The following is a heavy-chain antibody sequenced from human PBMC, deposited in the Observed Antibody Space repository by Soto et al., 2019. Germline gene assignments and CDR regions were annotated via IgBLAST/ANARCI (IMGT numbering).Heavy chain of an antibody. CDR1: GFSFSHYA. D-gene: IGHD5-12*01. Sequence: GGSLRLSCAASGFSFSHYAMNWVRQAPGKGLEWVSGISGSGASTYSADSVRGRFTVSRDNSKSTLYLQMNSLRAEDTALFYCAKDQVATIQKNNWFDPWGQGTLVTVSS. CDR3: AKDQVATIQKNNWFDP. CDR2: ISGSGAST. J-gene: IGHJ5*02. V-gene: IGHV3-23*01.